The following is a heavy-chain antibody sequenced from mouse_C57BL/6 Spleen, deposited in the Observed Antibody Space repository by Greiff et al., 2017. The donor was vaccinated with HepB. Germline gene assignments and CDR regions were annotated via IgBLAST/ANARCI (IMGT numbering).Heavy chain of an antibody. D-gene: IGHD1-1*01. J-gene: IGHJ4*01. CDR1: GFTFSSYA. Sequence: EVQLVESGEGLVKPGGSLKLSCAASGFTFSSYAMSWVRQTPEKRLEWVAYISSGGDYIYYADTVKGRFTISRDNARNTLYLQMSSLKSEDTAMYYCTREDITTVVATGYYAMDYWGQGTSVTVSS. CDR3: TREDITTVVATGYYAMDY. V-gene: IGHV5-9-1*02. CDR2: ISSGGDYI.